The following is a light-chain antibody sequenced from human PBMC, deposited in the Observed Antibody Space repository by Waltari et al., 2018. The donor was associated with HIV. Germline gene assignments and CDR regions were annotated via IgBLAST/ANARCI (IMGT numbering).Light chain of an antibody. CDR3: SSYAGSDSPYV. CDR1: SSHVGGSTY. J-gene: IGLJ1*01. Sequence: QSALTQPPSAYGSPGPSVPIFCTATSSHVGGSTYVSWYQQHPYKAPKLIIFEVNKRPSGVPDRFSGSKSGNTASLTVSGLQAEDEADYYCSSYAGSDSPYVFGSGTTVTVL. CDR2: EVN. V-gene: IGLV2-8*01.